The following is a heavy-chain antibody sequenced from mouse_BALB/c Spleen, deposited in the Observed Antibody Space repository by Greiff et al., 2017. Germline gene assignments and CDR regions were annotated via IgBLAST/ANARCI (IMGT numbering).Heavy chain of an antibody. Sequence: LQQPGSELVRPGASVKLSCKASGFTFTSYWMHWVKQRPGQGLEWIGNIYPGSGSTNYDEKFKSKATLTVDTSSSTAYMQLSSLTSEDSAVYYCTRLHRGYAMDYWGQGTSVTVSS. CDR3: TRLHRGYAMDY. J-gene: IGHJ4*01. CDR1: GFTFTSYW. CDR2: IYPGSGST. V-gene: IGHV1S22*01.